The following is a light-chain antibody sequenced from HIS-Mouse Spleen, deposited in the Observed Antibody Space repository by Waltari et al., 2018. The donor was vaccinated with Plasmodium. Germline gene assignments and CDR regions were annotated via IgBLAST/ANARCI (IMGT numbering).Light chain of an antibody. Sequence: QSALTPPRSVSGSPGQSVTISCTGTSSDVGGYNYISWYQPHPGKAPKLMIYDVSKRPSGVPGRCSGSKSGNTAALTSSGVQAEDEDDYYCCSYAGSYTWVFGGGTKLTVL. CDR1: SSDVGGYNY. CDR2: DVS. CDR3: CSYAGSYTWV. J-gene: IGLJ3*02. V-gene: IGLV2-11*01.